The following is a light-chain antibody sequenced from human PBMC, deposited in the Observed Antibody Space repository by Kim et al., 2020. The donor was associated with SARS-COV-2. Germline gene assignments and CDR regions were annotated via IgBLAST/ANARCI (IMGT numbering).Light chain of an antibody. CDR2: GRN. CDR3: NSRDSSGNLGV. Sequence: LGETVRITCQGDSVRNYFVSWYQQKPGQAPLLVMYGRNIRGSGIPDRFSGSRLGDTASLTIAGTQPEDEADYYCNSRDSSGNLGVFGGGTKLTVL. J-gene: IGLJ3*02. CDR1: SVRNYF. V-gene: IGLV3-19*01.